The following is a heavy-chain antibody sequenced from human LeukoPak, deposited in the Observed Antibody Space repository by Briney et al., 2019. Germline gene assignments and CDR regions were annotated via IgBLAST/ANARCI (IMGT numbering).Heavy chain of an antibody. D-gene: IGHD3-3*01. CDR1: GGTFSSYA. V-gene: IGHV1-69*13. J-gene: IGHJ5*02. CDR2: IIPIFGTA. CDR3: ARGGTSYFDFWSGYFLFDP. Sequence: SVKVSCKASGGTFSSYAISWVRQAPGQGLEWMGGIIPIFGTANYAQKFQGRVTITADESTSTAYMELSSLRSEDTAVYYCARGGTSYFDFWSGYFLFDPWGQGTLVTVSS.